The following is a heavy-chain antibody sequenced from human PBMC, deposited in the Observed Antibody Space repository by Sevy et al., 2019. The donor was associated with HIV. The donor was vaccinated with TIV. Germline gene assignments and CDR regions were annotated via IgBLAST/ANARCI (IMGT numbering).Heavy chain of an antibody. CDR3: ARVPIIAAAGMYYFDY. CDR1: GFTFSSYT. D-gene: IGHD6-13*01. V-gene: IGHV3-21*01. Sequence: GGSLRLSCVASGFTFSSYTINWVRQAPGKGLEWVSSISSSSGYIYYADSVKGRFTISRDNAKNSLYLQMNSLRAEDTAVYYCARVPIIAAAGMYYFDYWGQGTLVTVSS. J-gene: IGHJ4*02. CDR2: ISSSSGYI.